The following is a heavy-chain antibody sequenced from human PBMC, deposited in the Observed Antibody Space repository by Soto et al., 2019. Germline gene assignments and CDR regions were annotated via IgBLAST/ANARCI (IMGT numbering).Heavy chain of an antibody. CDR2: IYYSGST. J-gene: IGHJ4*02. V-gene: IGHV4-30-4*01. CDR1: GGSNSSGDYY. Sequence: QVQLQESGPGLVKPSQTLSLTCTVSGGSNSSGDYYWSWIRQPPGKGLEWIGYIYYSGSTYYNPSLKSRVTISVDTSKNQFSLKLSSVTAADTAVYYCARDAVTGTTEVEQSDYWGQGTLVTVSS. CDR3: ARDAVTGTTEVEQSDY. D-gene: IGHD1-7*01.